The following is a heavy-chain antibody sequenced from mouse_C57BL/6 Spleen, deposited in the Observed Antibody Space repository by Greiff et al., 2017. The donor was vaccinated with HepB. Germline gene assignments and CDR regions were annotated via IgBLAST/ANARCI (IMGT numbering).Heavy chain of an antibody. CDR3: ARTSPSSSWYFDV. CDR2: IDPSDSYT. CDR1: GYTFTSYW. J-gene: IGHJ1*03. Sequence: VQLQQSGAELVKPGASVKLSCKASGYTFTSYWMQWVKQRPGQGLEWIGEIDPSDSYTNYNQKFKGKATLTVDTSSSTAYMQLSSLTSEDSAVYYCARTSPSSSWYFDVWGTGTTVTVSS. D-gene: IGHD1-1*01. V-gene: IGHV1-50*01.